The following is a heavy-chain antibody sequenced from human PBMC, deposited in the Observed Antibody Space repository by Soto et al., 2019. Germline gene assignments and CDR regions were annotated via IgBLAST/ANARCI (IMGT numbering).Heavy chain of an antibody. Sequence: QLQLQESGSGLVKPSQTLSLTCSVSGGSIRSGGYSLSWIRQPPGKGLEWIGDISQSGSNYYNPSLKSRVTISVDTSKNQFSLKLSSVTAADTAVYDCARAMTTVTTLDYWGQGTLVTVSS. CDR2: ISQSGSN. CDR1: GGSIRSGGYS. D-gene: IGHD4-4*01. V-gene: IGHV4-30-2*01. J-gene: IGHJ4*02. CDR3: ARAMTTVTTLDY.